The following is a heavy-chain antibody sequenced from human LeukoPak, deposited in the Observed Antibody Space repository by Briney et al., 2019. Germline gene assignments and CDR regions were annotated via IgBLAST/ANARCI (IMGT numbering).Heavy chain of an antibody. CDR2: FTPEDSAT. CDR1: GYTFTELS. V-gene: IGHV1-24*01. J-gene: IGHJ5*02. CDR3: ATDRAQTGYSSSWLGWFDP. Sequence: ASVKLSCKVSGYTFTELSMNWVRQAPGKGLEWMACFTPEDSATNYAQKFQGRVTMTEDTSTDTAYMELSSLRSEDTAVYYCATDRAQTGYSSSWLGWFDPWGQGTLVTVSS. D-gene: IGHD6-13*01.